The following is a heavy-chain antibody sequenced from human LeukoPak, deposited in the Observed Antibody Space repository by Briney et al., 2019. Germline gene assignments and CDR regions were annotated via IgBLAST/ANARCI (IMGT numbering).Heavy chain of an antibody. J-gene: IGHJ6*03. CDR1: GGSISSYY. D-gene: IGHD6-13*01. V-gene: IGHV4-59*12. CDR3: ARGSSSWMDYYMDV. CDR2: IYYSGST. Sequence: SETLSLTCTVSGGSISSYYWSWIGHPPGRELRGIGYIYYSGSTNYNPSLKSRVTISVDTSKNQFSLKLSSMTAADTAVYFCARGSSSWMDYYMDVWGKGTTVTVSS.